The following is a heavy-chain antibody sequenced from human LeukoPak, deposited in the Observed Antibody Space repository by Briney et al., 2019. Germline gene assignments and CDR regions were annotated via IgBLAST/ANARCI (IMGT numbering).Heavy chain of an antibody. V-gene: IGHV1-8*01. CDR2: MNPNSGNT. D-gene: IGHD1-26*01. J-gene: IGHJ4*02. CDR1: GYTFTSYD. CDR3: ARGRTWDVGATTGY. Sequence: ASVKVSCKASGYTFTSYDINWVRQATGQGLEWMGGMNPNSGNTGYAQKCPGRVTMTRNTSISTAYMELSSLRSEDTAVYYCARGRTWDVGATTGYWGQGTLVTVSS.